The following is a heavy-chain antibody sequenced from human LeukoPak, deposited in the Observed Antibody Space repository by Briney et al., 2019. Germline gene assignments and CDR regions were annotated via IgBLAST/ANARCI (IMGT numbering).Heavy chain of an antibody. V-gene: IGHV3-11*06. CDR3: ARRLTTGGFFDY. J-gene: IGHJ4*02. CDR1: GFTFSDYY. Sequence: PGGSLRVSCAASGFTFSDYYMSWIRQAPGKGLEWVSYISSSSSYTNYADSVKGRFTISRDNAKNSLYLQMNSLRAEDTAVYYCARRLTTGGFFDYWGQGTLVTVSS. D-gene: IGHD4-11*01. CDR2: ISSSSSYT.